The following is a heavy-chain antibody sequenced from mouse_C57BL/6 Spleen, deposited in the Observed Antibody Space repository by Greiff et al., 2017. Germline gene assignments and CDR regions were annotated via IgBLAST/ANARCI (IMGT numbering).Heavy chain of an antibody. Sequence: DVKLQESGGGLVKPGGSLKLSCAASGFTFSDYGMHWVRQAPEKGLEWVAYISSGRSTIYYADTVKGRFTISRDNAKNTLFLQMTSLRSEDTAMYYCARPVVPYYAMDYWGQGTSVTVSS. V-gene: IGHV5-17*01. CDR3: ARPVVPYYAMDY. D-gene: IGHD1-1*01. CDR2: ISSGRSTI. CDR1: GFTFSDYG. J-gene: IGHJ4*01.